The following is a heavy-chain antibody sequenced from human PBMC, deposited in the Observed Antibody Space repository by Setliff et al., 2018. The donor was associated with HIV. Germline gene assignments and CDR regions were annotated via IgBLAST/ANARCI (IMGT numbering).Heavy chain of an antibody. J-gene: IGHJ5*02. CDR3: ARGGAHYYGSGSYYNWFDP. CDR2: IYHSGST. CDR1: GGSISSHY. D-gene: IGHD3-10*01. V-gene: IGHV4-59*08. Sequence: SETLSLTCTVSGGSISSHYWSWIRQPPGKGLEWIGSIYHSGSTYYNPSVQSPVTISVDTSKNQFSLKLTSVTAADTAVYYCARGGAHYYGSGSYYNWFDPWGQGTLVTVSS.